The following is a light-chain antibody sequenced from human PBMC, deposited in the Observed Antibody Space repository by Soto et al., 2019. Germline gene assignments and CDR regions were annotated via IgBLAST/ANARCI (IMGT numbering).Light chain of an antibody. V-gene: IGLV2-23*01. CDR3: CSSAGSSTPRV. J-gene: IGLJ3*02. Sequence: QSALTQPASVSGSPGQSITISCTGTSSDVGSYNLVSWYQQHPGKAPKLMIYEGSKRPSGVSNRFSGSKSGNTASLTISGLQAEDEADYYCCSSAGSSTPRVFGGGTKLTVL. CDR2: EGS. CDR1: SSDVGSYNL.